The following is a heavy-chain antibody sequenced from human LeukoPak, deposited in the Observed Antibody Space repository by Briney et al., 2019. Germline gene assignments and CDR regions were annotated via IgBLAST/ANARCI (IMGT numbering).Heavy chain of an antibody. CDR2: INHSGST. CDR3: AVIRGTHRGY. CDR1: GGSFSGYY. D-gene: IGHD3-10*01. Sequence: SETLSLTCAVYGGSFSGYYWSWIRQPPGKGLEWIGEINHSGSTNYNPSLKSRVTISVDTSKNQFSLKLSSVTAADTAVHYCAVIRGTHRGYWGQGTLVTVSS. J-gene: IGHJ4*02. V-gene: IGHV4-34*01.